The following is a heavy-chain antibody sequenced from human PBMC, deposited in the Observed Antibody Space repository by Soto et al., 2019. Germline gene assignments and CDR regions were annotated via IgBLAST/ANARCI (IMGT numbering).Heavy chain of an antibody. V-gene: IGHV3-33*01. CDR3: ARSDSTLYYDFWSGFFVTRYEGPMPQLDY. CDR2: IWYDGSNK. Sequence: PGGSLRLSCAASGFTFSSYGMHWVRQAPGKGLEWVAVIWYDGSNKYYADSVKGRFTISRDNSKNTLYLQMNSLRAEDTAVYYCARSDSTLYYDFWSGFFVTRYEGPMPQLDYWGQGTLVTVSS. CDR1: GFTFSSYG. D-gene: IGHD3-3*01. J-gene: IGHJ4*02.